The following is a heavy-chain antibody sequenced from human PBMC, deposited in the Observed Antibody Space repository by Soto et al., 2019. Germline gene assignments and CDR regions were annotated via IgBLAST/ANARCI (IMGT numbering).Heavy chain of an antibody. CDR1: GYTFTNFG. CDR2: ISGYNGNS. Sequence: QVHLVQSGAEVKKPGASVKVSCKTSGYTFTNFGISWVRQAPGQGLEWLGWISGYNGNSKYAQKFQGRVTMTTDTSTSTGYLELRSLRSDDSAVYYCARDYGDARAHWGQGTLVTVSS. V-gene: IGHV1-18*01. J-gene: IGHJ4*02. D-gene: IGHD4-17*01. CDR3: ARDYGDARAH.